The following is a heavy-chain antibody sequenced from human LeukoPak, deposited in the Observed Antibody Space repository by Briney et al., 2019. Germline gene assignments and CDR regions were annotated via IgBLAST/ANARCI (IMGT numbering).Heavy chain of an antibody. CDR3: ARGEEHGSGTVHFDY. Sequence: SETLSLTCAVSGGSISSSNWWSWVRQPPGKRLELIGEIYHGGSTNYNPSLKSRVTMSVDKSKNQFSLELSSVTAADTAVYYCARGEEHGSGTVHFDYWGQGILVTVSS. CDR2: IYHGGST. J-gene: IGHJ4*02. CDR1: GGSISSSNW. V-gene: IGHV4-4*02. D-gene: IGHD3-10*01.